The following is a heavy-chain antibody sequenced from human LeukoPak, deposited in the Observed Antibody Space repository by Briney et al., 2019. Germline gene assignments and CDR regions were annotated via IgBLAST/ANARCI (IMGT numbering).Heavy chain of an antibody. CDR3: AREGSEVGATDY. CDR1: GGSISSHY. V-gene: IGHV4-59*11. Sequence: PSETLPLTCTVSGGSISSHYWSWIRQPPGKGLEWIGYIYYSGSTNYNPSLKSRVTISVDTSKNQFSLKLSSVTAADTAVYYCAREGSEVGATDYWGQGTLVTVSS. CDR2: IYYSGST. D-gene: IGHD1-26*01. J-gene: IGHJ4*02.